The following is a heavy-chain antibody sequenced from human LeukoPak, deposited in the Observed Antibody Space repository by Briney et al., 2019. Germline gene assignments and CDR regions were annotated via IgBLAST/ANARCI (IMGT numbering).Heavy chain of an antibody. CDR3: ARERASAGPHFEH. D-gene: IGHD6-13*01. CDR1: GGSISTYY. V-gene: IGHV4-59*01. Sequence: ETLSLTCSVSGGSISTYYWSWIRQPPGKGLEWIGYNYNRGTTNYNPSLKSRVTISVDRSKNQFSLSLPSVTAADTAVYYCARERASAGPHFEHWGRGILVTVSS. CDR2: NYNRGTT. J-gene: IGHJ4*02.